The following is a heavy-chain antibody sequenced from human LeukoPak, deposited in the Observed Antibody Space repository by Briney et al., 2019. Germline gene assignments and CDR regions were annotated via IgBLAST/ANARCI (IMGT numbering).Heavy chain of an antibody. CDR3: ARARSVGDWRDSLYYFDY. CDR2: ITSGGSYI. D-gene: IGHD1-1*01. V-gene: IGHV3-21*01. J-gene: IGHJ4*02. CDR1: GFTFSTHT. Sequence: GGSLRLSCVASGFTFSTHTMNWVRQAPGKGLEWVSSITSGGSYIFYADSVEGRFTISRDNAENSLYLQMNSLRAEDTAVYYCARARSVGDWRDSLYYFDYWGQGTLVTVSS.